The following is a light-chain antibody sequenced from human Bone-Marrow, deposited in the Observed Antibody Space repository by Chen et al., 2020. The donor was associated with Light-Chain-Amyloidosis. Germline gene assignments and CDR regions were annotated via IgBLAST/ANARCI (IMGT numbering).Light chain of an antibody. Sequence: SYVLTQPSSVSVASGQTATIACGGNNIGTTSVHWYQQTPGHAPLLVVYDDSDRPSGIPERLSGSNSGNTATLTISRVEAWDEADYYCQVWDRSSDRPVFGGGTKLTVL. CDR1: NIGTTS. J-gene: IGLJ3*02. CDR2: DDS. V-gene: IGLV3-21*02. CDR3: QVWDRSSDRPV.